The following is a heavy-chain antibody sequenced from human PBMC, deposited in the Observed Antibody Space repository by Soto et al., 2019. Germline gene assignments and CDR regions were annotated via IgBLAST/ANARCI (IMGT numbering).Heavy chain of an antibody. CDR2: IYYSGST. J-gene: IGHJ3*02. Sequence: QVQLQESGPGLVKPSETLSLTCTVSDGSVSSGSYYWNWIRQPPGKGLEWIGVIYYSGSTHYNPSLQSRVTISVDTSRNQFSLRLSSVTAADTAIYYCARYRGEPTLAFDIWGQGTMVTVSS. D-gene: IGHD2-21*01. CDR1: DGSVSSGSYY. CDR3: ARYRGEPTLAFDI. V-gene: IGHV4-61*01.